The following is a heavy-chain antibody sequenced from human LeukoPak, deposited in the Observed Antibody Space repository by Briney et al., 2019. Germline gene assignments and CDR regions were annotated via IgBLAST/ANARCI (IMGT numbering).Heavy chain of an antibody. D-gene: IGHD1-26*01. CDR3: ARLWTPFRWEQLRAYAFDI. J-gene: IGHJ3*02. Sequence: PSETLSLTCTVSGGSISSSSYYWGWIRQTPGKGLEWIGSIYYSGSTYYNPSLKSRVTISVDTSKNQFSLKLSSVTAADTAVYYCARLWTPFRWEQLRAYAFDIWGQGTMVTVSS. CDR1: GGSISSSSYY. V-gene: IGHV4-39*01. CDR2: IYYSGST.